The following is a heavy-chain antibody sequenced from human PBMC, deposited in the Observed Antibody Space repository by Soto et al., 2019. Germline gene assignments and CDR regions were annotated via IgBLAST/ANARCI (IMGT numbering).Heavy chain of an antibody. Sequence: EVQLVESGGDLVQPGGALKLSCAASGFTFSASAIHWVLQAPGKGLEWVGRIRSKANKYATAYVASVQGRFTISRDDSKNTTYVQMNSLTTADRDVNYCSRVRYGARKDFDYWGQGTPVTVSS. D-gene: IGHD3-10*01. J-gene: IGHJ4*02. V-gene: IGHV3-73*02. CDR2: IRSKANKYAT. CDR1: GFTFSASA. CDR3: SRVRYGARKDFDY.